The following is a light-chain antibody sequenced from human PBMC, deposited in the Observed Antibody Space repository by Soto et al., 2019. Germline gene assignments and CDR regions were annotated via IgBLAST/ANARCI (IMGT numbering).Light chain of an antibody. V-gene: IGKV1-33*01. CDR1: EDITNY. J-gene: IGKJ2*01. CDR2: DAS. Sequence: DIQMTQSPSSLSASVGDKVTITCQADEDITNYLNWYQQKPGKAPKLLIYDASNLETGVPSRFSGSGSGTELTFTITSLQPEDIATYYCQQYDYLPYTFGQGTKLEIK. CDR3: QQYDYLPYT.